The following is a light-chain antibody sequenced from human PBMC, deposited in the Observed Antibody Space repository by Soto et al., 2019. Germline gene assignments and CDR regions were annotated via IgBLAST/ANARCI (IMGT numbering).Light chain of an antibody. CDR2: SHN. CDR3: ISYTSDDVRYV. V-gene: IGLV1-47*02. J-gene: IGLJ1*01. Sequence: QSVLTQPPSTSGTPGQRVTISCSGSNSNIGNNFVFWYQHLPGTAPKLLIYSHNQRPSGVPDRFSGSTSGTSASLAISGLRSEDEADYYCISYTSDDVRYVFGTGTKLTVL. CDR1: NSNIGNNF.